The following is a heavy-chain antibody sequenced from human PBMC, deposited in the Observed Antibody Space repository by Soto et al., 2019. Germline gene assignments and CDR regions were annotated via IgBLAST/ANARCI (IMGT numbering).Heavy chain of an antibody. Sequence: SETLSLTCTVPGGSVSNSNYYWGWIRQSPGKGLEWIGSVYYRGRSYSKSSVKSRVTISVDTSKNQFSLNLNSVTASDTAVYFCVSQRTSVLTQAYFDYWGPGALVTVSS. V-gene: IGHV4-39*01. CDR1: GGSVSNSNYY. CDR3: VSQRTSVLTQAYFDY. D-gene: IGHD2-8*01. CDR2: VYYRGRS. J-gene: IGHJ4*02.